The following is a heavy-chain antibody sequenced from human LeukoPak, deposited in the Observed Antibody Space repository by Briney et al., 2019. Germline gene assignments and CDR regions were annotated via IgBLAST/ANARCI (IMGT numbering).Heavy chain of an antibody. V-gene: IGHV3-23*01. D-gene: IGHD7-27*01. J-gene: IGHJ4*02. CDR3: TKGLTGEKDY. Sequence: GGSLRLSCAASGFTFSSYAMSWVRQAPGKGLEWVSGISGSGGATYYADSVKGRFTVSRDNAKNTLYLQMNSLRAEDTAVYYCTKGLTGEKDYWGQGTLVTVSS. CDR2: ISGSGGAT. CDR1: GFTFSSYA.